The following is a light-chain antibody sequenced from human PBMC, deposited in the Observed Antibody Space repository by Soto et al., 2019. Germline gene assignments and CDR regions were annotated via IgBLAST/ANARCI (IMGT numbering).Light chain of an antibody. CDR1: SSDFGVYNY. CDR2: EVS. V-gene: IGLV2-8*01. Sequence: QSALTQPPSASVFPRQSVTISCTGTSSDFGVYNYVSWYQQHPGKAPKRMIYEVSRRPSGVPDRFSGSKSGNTASLTVSGLQAEDEADYYCSSYAGSIYVFGTGTKLTVL. J-gene: IGLJ1*01. CDR3: SSYAGSIYV.